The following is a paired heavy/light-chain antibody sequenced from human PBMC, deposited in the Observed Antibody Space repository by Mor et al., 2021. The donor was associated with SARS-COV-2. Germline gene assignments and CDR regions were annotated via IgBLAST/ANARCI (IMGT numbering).Light chain of an antibody. CDR3: ETWDTSLSAVV. Sequence: QSVLTQPPSVSAAPGQGITISCSGSGSNIENNYVSWYQHLPGTAPKLLIYDNNQRPSGIPDRFSGSKSGTSATLGIAGLQTGDEADYYCETWDTSLSAVVFGGGTKLTVL. CDR2: DNN. V-gene: IGLV1-51*01. J-gene: IGLJ2*01. CDR1: GSNIENNY.
Heavy chain of an antibody. CDR2: ISGSGGRT. J-gene: IGHJ4*02. CDR1: GFTFSSYA. CDR3: ASGPLYDTFGGLRVGYFDH. V-gene: IGHV3-23*01. Sequence: EVQLLESGGGLVQPGGSLRLSCAASGFTFSSYAMSWVRQAPGKGLEWVSSISGSGGRTFHADSVKGRFTISRDNSKNTVYLQMNSLRAEDTAVYYCASGPLYDTFGGLRVGYFDHWGQGTLVTVSS. D-gene: IGHD3-16*01.